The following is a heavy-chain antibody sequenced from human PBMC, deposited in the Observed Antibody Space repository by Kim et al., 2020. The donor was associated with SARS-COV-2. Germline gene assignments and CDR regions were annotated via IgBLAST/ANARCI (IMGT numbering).Heavy chain of an antibody. CDR1: GFTFSSYA. CDR3: ARDRGSEYSSSWYGYYYGMDV. Sequence: GGSLRLSCAASGFTFSSYAMHWVRQAPGKGLEWVAVISYDGSNKYYADSVKGRFTISRDNSKNTLYLQMNSLRAEDTAVYYCARDRGSEYSSSWYGYYYGMDVWGQGTTVTVSS. J-gene: IGHJ6*02. D-gene: IGHD6-13*01. CDR2: ISYDGSNK. V-gene: IGHV3-30*04.